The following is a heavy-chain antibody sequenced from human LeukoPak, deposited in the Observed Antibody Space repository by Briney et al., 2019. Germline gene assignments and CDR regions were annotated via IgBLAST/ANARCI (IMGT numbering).Heavy chain of an antibody. J-gene: IGHJ4*02. D-gene: IGHD3-3*02. CDR1: GYTFTGYY. CDR3: ARVSPIHAQGFDY. CDR2: INPNSGGT. V-gene: IGHV1-2*02. Sequence: GASVKVSCKASGYTFTGYYMHWVRQAPGQGLEWMGWINPNSGGTNYAQKFQGRVTMTRDTSISTAYMELSRLRSDDTAVYYCARVSPIHAQGFDYWGQGTLVTVSS.